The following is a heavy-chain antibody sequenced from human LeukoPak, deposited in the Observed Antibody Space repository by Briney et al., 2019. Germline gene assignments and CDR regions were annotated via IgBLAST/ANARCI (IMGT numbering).Heavy chain of an antibody. CDR2: ISSSSSYI. CDR3: ARRFKGHYFDY. V-gene: IGHV3-21*01. CDR1: GFTFSSYS. Sequence: GGSLRLSCAASGFTFSSYSMNWVRQAPGKGLEWVSSISSSSSYIYYADSVKGRFTISRDNAKNSLYLQMNSLRAEDTAVYYCARRFKGHYFDYWGQGTLVTVSS. J-gene: IGHJ4*02. D-gene: IGHD5-24*01.